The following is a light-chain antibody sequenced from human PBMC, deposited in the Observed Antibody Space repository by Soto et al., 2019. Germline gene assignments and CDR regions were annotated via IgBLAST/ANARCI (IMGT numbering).Light chain of an antibody. J-gene: IGKJ1*01. Sequence: DIQMTQSPSTLSASVGDRVTITCRASQSISSWLAWYQQKPGKAPKLLIYDASSLESGVPSRFSGSGSGTEFTLTISSLQHDDFSTYYCKQYNRYSTFGQGTKVDIK. CDR3: KQYNRYST. V-gene: IGKV1-5*01. CDR1: QSISSW. CDR2: DAS.